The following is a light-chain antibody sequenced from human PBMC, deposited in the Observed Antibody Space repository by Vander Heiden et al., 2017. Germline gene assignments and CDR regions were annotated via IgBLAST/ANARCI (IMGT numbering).Light chain of an antibody. V-gene: IGLV1-47*01. Sequence: GQRVTISCSGSSSNIGNNYVYWYQQLPGTAPKLLIYRNNQRPSGVPDRFSGSKSGTSAALAISRLRSEDEADYYCAAWEDSLSAREVFGGGTKLTVL. CDR1: SSNIGNNY. CDR2: RNN. J-gene: IGLJ2*01. CDR3: AAWEDSLSAREV.